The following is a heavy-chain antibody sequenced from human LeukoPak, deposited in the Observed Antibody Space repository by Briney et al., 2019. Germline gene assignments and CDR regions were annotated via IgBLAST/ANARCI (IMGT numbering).Heavy chain of an antibody. Sequence: PGGSLRLSCAASGFTFSSYWMHWVRRAPGRGLVWVSRINTDGSSTSYADSVKGRFTISRDNAKNTLYLQMNSLRAEDTAVYYCARVRYCSSTSCYTTHDAFDIWGQGTMVTVSS. CDR3: ARVRYCSSTSCYTTHDAFDI. CDR2: INTDGSST. D-gene: IGHD2-2*02. CDR1: GFTFSSYW. V-gene: IGHV3-74*01. J-gene: IGHJ3*02.